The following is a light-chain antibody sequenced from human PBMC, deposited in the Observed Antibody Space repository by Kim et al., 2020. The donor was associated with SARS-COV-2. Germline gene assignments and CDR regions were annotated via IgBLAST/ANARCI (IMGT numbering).Light chain of an antibody. CDR2: DAS. CDR1: QSVSSY. Sequence: SPGERAALSCMDSQSVSSYLACYHQKPRHAPRLLIYDASYRATSIPAGWGSSRSGSDYTTTISSLQAKDFSVFYCQQRNSWPAITFGQGTRLEIK. J-gene: IGKJ5*01. CDR3: QQRNSWPAIT. V-gene: IGKV3-11*01.